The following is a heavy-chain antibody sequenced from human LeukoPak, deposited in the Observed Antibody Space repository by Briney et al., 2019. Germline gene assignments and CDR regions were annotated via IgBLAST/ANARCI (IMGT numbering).Heavy chain of an antibody. CDR1: GGSISSSSYY. CDR3: EKGVAGPDNNYYRDV. D-gene: IGHD6-19*01. V-gene: IGHV4-39*01. J-gene: IGHJ6*03. Sequence: SETLSLTCTVSGGSISSSSYYWGWLRQPPGKGLEWIGSIYYSGSTYSNPSLKSRVTISVDTSKNQFSLKLSSVTAADTAVYFFEKGVAGPDNNYYRDVWGKGTTVTISS. CDR2: IYYSGST.